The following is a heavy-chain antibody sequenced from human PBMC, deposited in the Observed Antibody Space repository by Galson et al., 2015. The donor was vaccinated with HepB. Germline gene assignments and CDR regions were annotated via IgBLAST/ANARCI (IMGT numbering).Heavy chain of an antibody. Sequence: SLRLSCAASGFTFSSYWMSWVRQAPGKGLEWVANINKDGSDEYYADSVKGRFTISRDNYKNILDLQMSSLRVEDTALYHCAKVKRERWLRDGFDFWGQGTMVTVSS. CDR3: AKVKRERWLRDGFDF. CDR1: GFTFSSYW. J-gene: IGHJ3*01. V-gene: IGHV3-7*01. CDR2: INKDGSDE. D-gene: IGHD4-23*01.